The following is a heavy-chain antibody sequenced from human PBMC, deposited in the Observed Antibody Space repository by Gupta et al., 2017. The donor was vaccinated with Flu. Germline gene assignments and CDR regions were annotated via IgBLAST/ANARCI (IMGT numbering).Heavy chain of an antibody. Sequence: EQLVQSGGGLVQPGGSLGLSCAAPEFSLSTYNINWARQAPGQGLQWISYINSGSTTIFYADSVWGRFTISRDDAKNSVFLQMNRLKDEDTAVYYCARRCGSSRCHNPFNGMDVWGQGTTVIVSS. CDR1: EFSLSTYN. CDR3: ARRCGSSRCHNPFNGMDV. J-gene: IGHJ6*02. CDR2: INSGSTTI. D-gene: IGHD1-1*01. V-gene: IGHV3-48*02.